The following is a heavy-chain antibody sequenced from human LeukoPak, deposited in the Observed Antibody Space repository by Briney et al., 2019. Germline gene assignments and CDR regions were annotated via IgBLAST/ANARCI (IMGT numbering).Heavy chain of an antibody. Sequence: ASVKVSCKASGGTFSSYAISWVRQAPGQGLEWMGGIIPIFGTANYAQKFQGRVTITADESTSTAYMELSSLRSEDTAVYYCARDTREYYGSGSYYNGFDTWGQGTLVTVSS. CDR3: ARDTREYYGSGSYYNGFDT. CDR1: GGTFSSYA. D-gene: IGHD3-10*01. CDR2: IIPIFGTA. J-gene: IGHJ5*02. V-gene: IGHV1-69*13.